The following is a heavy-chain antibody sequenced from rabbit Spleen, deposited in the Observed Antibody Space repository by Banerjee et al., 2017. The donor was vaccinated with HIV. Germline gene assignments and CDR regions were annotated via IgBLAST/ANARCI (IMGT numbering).Heavy chain of an antibody. CDR3: ARDMDDVIGWNFGW. CDR2: IGTGSAAT. CDR1: GFDLSSDYY. Sequence: QSLEESGGDLVKPGASLTLTCKASGFDLSSDYYMCWVRQAPGKGLEWIGCIGTGSAATGYASWAKGRFTISKTSSTTVTLQMTSLTAADTTTYFCARDMDDVIGWNFGWWGPGTLVTVS. D-gene: IGHD4-1*01. J-gene: IGHJ4*01. V-gene: IGHV1S40*01.